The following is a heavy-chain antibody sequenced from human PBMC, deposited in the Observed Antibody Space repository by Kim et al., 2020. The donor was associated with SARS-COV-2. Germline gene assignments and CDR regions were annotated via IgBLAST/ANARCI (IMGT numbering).Heavy chain of an antibody. Sequence: ASVKVSCKASGYTFSNFYIHWLRQAPGQGLEWMGIIVPSGGSTSYAQKFQGRVTMTRDTSTSTVYMELSSLRSEDTAVYYCAKVSLPDLISYYFDSWGQGTLVTVSS. CDR1: GYTFSNFY. V-gene: IGHV1-46*01. D-gene: IGHD3-10*01. CDR2: IVPSGGST. J-gene: IGHJ4*02. CDR3: AKVSLPDLISYYFDS.